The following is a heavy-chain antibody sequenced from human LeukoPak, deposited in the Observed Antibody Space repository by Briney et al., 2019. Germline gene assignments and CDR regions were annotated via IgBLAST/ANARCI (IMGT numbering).Heavy chain of an antibody. J-gene: IGHJ4*02. CDR1: GFTFDDYA. V-gene: IGHV3-9*01. D-gene: IGHD4-23*01. CDR3: AKAEGFFGGYYDH. Sequence: GGSLRLSCAASGFTFDDYAMHWVRQAPGKGLEWVSGISWNSGSIDYADSVKGRFTISRDNAKNSLYLQMNSLRAEDTAFYYCAKAEGFFGGYYDHWGQGTLVTVSS. CDR2: ISWNSGSI.